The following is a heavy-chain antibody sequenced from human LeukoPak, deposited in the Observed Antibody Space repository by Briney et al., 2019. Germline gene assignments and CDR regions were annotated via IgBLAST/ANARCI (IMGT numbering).Heavy chain of an antibody. D-gene: IGHD4-17*01. V-gene: IGHV4-4*02. CDR2: IYTSGST. CDR1: GASISNDIW. J-gene: IGHJ4*02. Sequence: SETLSLTCAVSGASISNDIWWSWVRQPPGRGLEWIGRIYTSGSTNYNPSLKSRVTMSVDTSKNQFSLKLSSVTAADTAVYYCARVAGYGDTYLDYWGRGTLVTVSS. CDR3: ARVAGYGDTYLDY.